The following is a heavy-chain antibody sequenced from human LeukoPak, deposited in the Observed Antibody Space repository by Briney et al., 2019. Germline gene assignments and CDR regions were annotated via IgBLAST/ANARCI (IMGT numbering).Heavy chain of an antibody. Sequence: SETLSLTRTVSGGSISSYYWSWIRQPPGKGLEGIGYIYYSGSTNYNPSLKSRVTISVDTSKNQFSLKLSSVTAADTAVYYCAGALVVVSDAFDIWGQGTMVTVSS. V-gene: IGHV4-59*01. J-gene: IGHJ3*02. CDR3: AGALVVVSDAFDI. CDR1: GGSISSYY. D-gene: IGHD3-22*01. CDR2: IYYSGST.